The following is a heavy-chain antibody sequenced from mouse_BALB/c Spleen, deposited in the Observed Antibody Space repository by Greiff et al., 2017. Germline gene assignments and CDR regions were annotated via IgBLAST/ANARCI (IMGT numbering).Heavy chain of an antibody. V-gene: IGHV5-12-2*01. D-gene: IGHD2-1*01. CDR1: GFTFSSYT. J-gene: IGHJ4*01. Sequence: DVQLVESGGGLVQPGGSLKLSCAASGFTFSSYTMSWVRQTPEKRLEWVAYISNGGGSTYYPDTVKGRFTISRDNAKNTLYLQMSSLKSEDTAMYYCARRDGNYAMDYWGQGTSVTVSS. CDR3: ARRDGNYAMDY. CDR2: ISNGGGST.